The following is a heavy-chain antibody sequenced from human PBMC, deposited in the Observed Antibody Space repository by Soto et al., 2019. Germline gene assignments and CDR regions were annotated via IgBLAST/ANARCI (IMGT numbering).Heavy chain of an antibody. CDR2: TIPLFGTT. D-gene: IGHD3-10*01. V-gene: IGHV1-69*01. Sequence: QVQLVQSGVEVKKPGSSVRVSCKASGDTFKNSVISWVRQAPGQGLEWMRGTIPLFGTTDYAEKFQGRLTITTDESTTTAYMEVSRLTSEDTAVYYCVAELDFGKLSVVWGQGTTVIVSS. CDR3: VAELDFGKLSVV. J-gene: IGHJ6*02. CDR1: GDTFKNSV.